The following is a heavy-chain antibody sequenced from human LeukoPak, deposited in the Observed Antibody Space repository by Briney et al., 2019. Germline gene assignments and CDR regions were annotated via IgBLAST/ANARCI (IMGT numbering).Heavy chain of an antibody. V-gene: IGHV4-4*07. D-gene: IGHD3-3*01. CDR2: IYLSGST. CDR3: AREVESQGRSLDI. Sequence: SETLSLTCTVSGGSISSYYWSWIRQPAGKGLEWIGRIYLSGSTNYNPSLKSRVTMSVDTSKNQFSLRLSSVTAADTAVYYCAREVESQGRSLDIWGQGTMVTVSS. CDR1: GGSISSYY. J-gene: IGHJ3*02.